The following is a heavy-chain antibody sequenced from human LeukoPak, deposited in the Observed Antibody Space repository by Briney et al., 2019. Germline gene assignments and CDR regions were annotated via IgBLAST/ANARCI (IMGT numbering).Heavy chain of an antibody. D-gene: IGHD1-26*01. CDR1: GWSFNDYY. CDR2: INARGDT. Sequence: PSETLSLTCAVYGWSFNDYYWNWIRQPPGKGLEWIGEINARGDTNYNPSLKSRVTISVDTSKKQFSLKLSSVTAADTAVYYCARVSGSYLDYWGQGTLVTVSS. V-gene: IGHV4-34*01. CDR3: ARVSGSYLDY. J-gene: IGHJ4*02.